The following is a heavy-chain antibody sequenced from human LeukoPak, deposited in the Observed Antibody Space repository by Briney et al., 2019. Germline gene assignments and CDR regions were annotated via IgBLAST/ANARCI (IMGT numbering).Heavy chain of an antibody. V-gene: IGHV1-18*01. J-gene: IGHJ3*02. CDR3: ARKPTYYYDSSGYRSDAFDI. Sequence: GASVKVSCKASGYTFTSYGISWVRQAPGQGLEWMGWISAYNGNTNYAQKLQGRVTMTRDMSTSTVYMELSSLRSEDTAVYYCARKPTYYYDSSGYRSDAFDIWGQGTMVTVSS. CDR2: ISAYNGNT. CDR1: GYTFTSYG. D-gene: IGHD3-22*01.